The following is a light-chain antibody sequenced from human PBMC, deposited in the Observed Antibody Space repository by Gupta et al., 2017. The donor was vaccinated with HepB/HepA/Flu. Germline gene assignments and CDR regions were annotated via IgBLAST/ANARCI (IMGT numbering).Light chain of an antibody. CDR2: RND. J-gene: IGLJ2*01. V-gene: IGLV1-47*01. CDR3: AAWYDSLSDSVV. CDR1: SSNIGSNY. Sequence: QSVPTQPPSAPGPPGQRGTISCSGSSSNIGSNYVYWYQQHPGTAPKLLIHRNDQRPSGVADRFSGSKSGTSASLAIIRLRSEDEADYYCAAWYDSLSDSVVFGGGTKLTVL.